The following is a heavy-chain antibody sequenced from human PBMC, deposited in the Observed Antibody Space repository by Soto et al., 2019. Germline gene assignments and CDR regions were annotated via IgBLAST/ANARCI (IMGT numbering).Heavy chain of an antibody. CDR2: ISWDGGST. CDR1: GFTFDDYA. CDR3: AKERSASSLYYFDY. D-gene: IGHD6-6*01. J-gene: IGHJ4*02. V-gene: IGHV3-43D*04. Sequence: PGGSLRLSCAASGFTFDDYAMHWVRQAPGKGLEWVSLISWDGGSTYYADSVKGRFTISRDNSKNSLYLQMNSLRAEDTALYYCAKERSASSLYYFDYWGQGTLVTVSS.